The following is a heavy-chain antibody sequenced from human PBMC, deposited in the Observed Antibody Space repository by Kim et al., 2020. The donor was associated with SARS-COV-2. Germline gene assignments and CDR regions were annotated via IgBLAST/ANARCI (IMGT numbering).Heavy chain of an antibody. Sequence: SETLSLTCAVYGGSFSGYYWSWIRQPPGKGLEWIGEINHSGSTNYNPSLKSRVTISVDTSKNQFSLKLSSVTAADTAVYYCASAIEYSSSLGLDYWGQGT. CDR2: INHSGST. J-gene: IGHJ4*02. CDR1: GGSFSGYY. CDR3: ASAIEYSSSLGLDY. D-gene: IGHD6-6*01. V-gene: IGHV4-34*01.